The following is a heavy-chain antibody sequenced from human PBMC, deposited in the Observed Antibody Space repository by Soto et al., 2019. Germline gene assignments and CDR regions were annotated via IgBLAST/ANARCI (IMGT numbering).Heavy chain of an antibody. CDR2: ISYDGSNK. Sequence: QVQLVESGGGVVQPGRSLRLSCTASGFTFSSYAMHWVRQAPGKGLEWVAVISYDGSNKYYADSVKGRFTISRDNSKNTLYLQMSSLRAEDTAVYYCARDKRDLRFLEWSYYFAYWGQGTLVTVSS. CDR1: GFTFSSYA. V-gene: IGHV3-30*15. CDR3: ARDKRDLRFLEWSYYFAY. J-gene: IGHJ4*02. D-gene: IGHD3-3*01.